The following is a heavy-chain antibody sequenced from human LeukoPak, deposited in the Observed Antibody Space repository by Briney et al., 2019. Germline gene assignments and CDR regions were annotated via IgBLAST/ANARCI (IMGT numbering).Heavy chain of an antibody. CDR2: INHSGST. Sequence: SETLSLTCAVYGGSFSGYYWSWIRQPPGKGLEWIGEINHSGSTNYNPSLKSRVTISVDTSKNQFSLKLSSVTAADTAVYYCARDHDYGAYAFDIWGQGTMVTVSS. CDR3: ARDHDYGAYAFDI. J-gene: IGHJ3*02. V-gene: IGHV4-34*01. CDR1: GGSFSGYY. D-gene: IGHD4-17*01.